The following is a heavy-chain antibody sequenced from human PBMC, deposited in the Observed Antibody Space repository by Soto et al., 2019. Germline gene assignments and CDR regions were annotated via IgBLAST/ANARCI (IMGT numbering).Heavy chain of an antibody. Sequence: HVQLVQSGGGVVQPGRSLRLSCAASGFTFSSYVMHWVRQAPGRGLEWVAVISYDESNKYYADSVKGRFTISRDNSKNTLYLQMNSLRAEDTAVYYCVREGGIYSAMIEVIRGDFQHWGQGTLVTVSS. D-gene: IGHD3-22*01. CDR3: VREGGIYSAMIEVIRGDFQH. CDR2: ISYDESNK. CDR1: GFTFSSYV. V-gene: IGHV3-30-3*01. J-gene: IGHJ1*01.